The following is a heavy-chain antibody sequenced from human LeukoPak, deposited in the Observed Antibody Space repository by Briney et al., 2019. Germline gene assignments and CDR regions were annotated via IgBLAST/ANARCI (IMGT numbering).Heavy chain of an antibody. V-gene: IGHV4-59*01. D-gene: IGHD6-19*01. CDR2: IYYSGST. CDR1: GGPISSYY. Sequence: PSETLSLTCTVSGGPISSYYWSWIRQPPGKGLEWIGYIYYSGSTNYNPSLKSRVTISVDTSKNQFSLKLSSVTAAGTAVYYCARVDGIAVADEGYFDYWGQGTLVTVSS. CDR3: ARVDGIAVADEGYFDY. J-gene: IGHJ4*02.